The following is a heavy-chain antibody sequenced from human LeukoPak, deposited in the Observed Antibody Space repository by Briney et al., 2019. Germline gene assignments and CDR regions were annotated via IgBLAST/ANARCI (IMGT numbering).Heavy chain of an antibody. D-gene: IGHD6-13*01. CDR2: IYTSGST. CDR3: ARGGGSSSWLYYMDV. CDR1: GGSISSYY. Sequence: SETLSLTCTVSGGSISSYYWSWIRQPAGKGLEWIGRIYTSGSTNYNPSLKSRVTMSVDTSKNQFSLNLSSVTAADTAVYYCARGGGSSSWLYYMDVWGKGTTVTISS. J-gene: IGHJ6*03. V-gene: IGHV4-4*07.